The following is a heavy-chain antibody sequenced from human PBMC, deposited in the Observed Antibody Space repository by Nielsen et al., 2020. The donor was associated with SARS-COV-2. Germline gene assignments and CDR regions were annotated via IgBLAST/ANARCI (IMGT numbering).Heavy chain of an antibody. D-gene: IGHD6-13*01. CDR3: AKAKIAATGPDAFDI. V-gene: IGHV3-9*01. Sequence: GGSLRLSCAASGFTFDDYAMHWVRQAPGKGLEWVSGISWNSGSIGYADSVKGRFTISRDNAKNSLYLQMNSLRAEDTALYYCAKAKIAATGPDAFDIWGQGTMVTVSS. CDR1: GFTFDDYA. CDR2: ISWNSGSI. J-gene: IGHJ3*02.